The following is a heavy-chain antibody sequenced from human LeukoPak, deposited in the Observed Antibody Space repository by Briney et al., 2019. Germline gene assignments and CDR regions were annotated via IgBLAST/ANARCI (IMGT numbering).Heavy chain of an antibody. J-gene: IGHJ4*02. CDR2: ISSSSSYI. CDR1: GFTFSNYW. Sequence: GGSLRLSCAASGFTFSNYWMSWVRQAPGKGLEWVSSISSSSSYIYYADSVKGRFTISRDNAKNSLYLQMNSLRAEDTAVYYCARLSAMVRGPEDIFYFEYWGLGTLVTVSS. V-gene: IGHV3-21*01. CDR3: ARLSAMVRGPEDIFYFEY. D-gene: IGHD3-10*01.